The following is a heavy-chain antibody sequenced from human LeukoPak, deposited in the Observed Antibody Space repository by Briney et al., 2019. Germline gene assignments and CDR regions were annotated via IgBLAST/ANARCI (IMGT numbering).Heavy chain of an antibody. CDR3: ARDSYYGDYYYYGMDV. V-gene: IGHV3-21*01. CDR1: GFTFSSYS. CDR2: ISSSSSYI. D-gene: IGHD3-10*01. Sequence: PGGSLRLSCAASGFTFSSYSMNWVRQAPGKGLEWVSSISSSSSYIYYADSVKGRFTISRDNAKNSLYLQMNSLRAEDTAVYYCARDSYYGDYYYYGMDVWGQGTTVTVSS. J-gene: IGHJ6*02.